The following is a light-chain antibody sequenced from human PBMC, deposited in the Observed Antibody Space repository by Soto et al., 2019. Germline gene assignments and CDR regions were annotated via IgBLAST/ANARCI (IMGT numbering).Light chain of an antibody. CDR2: WAS. Sequence: DIVMTQSPDSLAVSLGERATINCKSSQSVLYSSNNNNYLAWYQQKPGQPPKLLIYWASTRESGVPDRFSGSGSATDFTLTISSLQAEDVAVYYCQQYYSTPQTFGQGTQVEIK. CDR1: QSVLYSSNNNNY. V-gene: IGKV4-1*01. J-gene: IGKJ1*01. CDR3: QQYYSTPQT.